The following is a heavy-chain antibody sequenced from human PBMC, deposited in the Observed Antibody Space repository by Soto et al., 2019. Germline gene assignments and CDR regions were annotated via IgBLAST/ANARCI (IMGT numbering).Heavy chain of an antibody. J-gene: IGHJ4*02. CDR2: INPSGGST. CDR3: ARENSSTSSFMTTVNPFDY. V-gene: IGHV1-46*01. Sequence: GASVKVSCKASGYTFTSYYMHWVRQAPGQGLEWMGIINPSGGSTSYAQKFQGRVTMTRDTSTSTVYMELSSLRSEDTAVYYCARENSSTSSFMTTVNPFDYWGQGTLVTVSS. CDR1: GYTFTSYY. D-gene: IGHD4-4*01.